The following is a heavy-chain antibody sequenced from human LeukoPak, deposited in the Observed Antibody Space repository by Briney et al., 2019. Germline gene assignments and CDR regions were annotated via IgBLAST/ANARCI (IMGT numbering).Heavy chain of an antibody. J-gene: IGHJ4*02. V-gene: IGHV1-8*01. CDR1: GYTFTNYG. CDR3: ARVNCSSTSCRSKFLDY. D-gene: IGHD2-2*01. CDR2: MNPNSANT. Sequence: GASVKVSCKSSGYTFTNYGINWVRQATGQRLEWMGWMNPNSANTGYAQKFQGRVTMTRNTSISTAYMELSSLRSEDTAVYYCARVNCSSTSCRSKFLDYWGQGTLVTVSS.